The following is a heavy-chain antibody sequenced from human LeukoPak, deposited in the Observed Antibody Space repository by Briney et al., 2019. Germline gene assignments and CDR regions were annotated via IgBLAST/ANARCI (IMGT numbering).Heavy chain of an antibody. Sequence: HPGGSLRLSCAASGFTFSSYGMHWVRQAPGKGLEWVAVISYDGSNKYYADSVKGRFTISRDNSKNTLYLQMNSLRAEDTAVYYCARSRDGYNGLFDPWGQGTLVTVSS. CDR1: GFTFSSYG. CDR2: ISYDGSNK. J-gene: IGHJ5*02. CDR3: ARSRDGYNGLFDP. D-gene: IGHD5-24*01. V-gene: IGHV3-30*03.